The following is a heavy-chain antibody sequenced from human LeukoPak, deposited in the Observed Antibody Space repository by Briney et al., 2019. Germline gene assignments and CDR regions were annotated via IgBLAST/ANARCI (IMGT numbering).Heavy chain of an antibody. D-gene: IGHD2-21*01. J-gene: IGHJ4*02. Sequence: QSGGSLRLSCAASGFTFSSYWMHWVRQAPGEGLVWVSRIKSDGTSTNYADSVKGRFTISRDNSKNTLYLQMNSLRAEDAAVYYCARELLGGGINYFDYWGQGTLVTVSS. V-gene: IGHV3-74*01. CDR2: IKSDGTST. CDR1: GFTFSSYW. CDR3: ARELLGGGINYFDY.